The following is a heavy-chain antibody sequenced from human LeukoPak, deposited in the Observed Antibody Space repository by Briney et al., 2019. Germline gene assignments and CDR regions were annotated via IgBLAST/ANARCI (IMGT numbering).Heavy chain of an antibody. CDR1: GFTFSSYG. J-gene: IGHJ4*02. V-gene: IGHV3-21*04. CDR3: ANVGTGKD. Sequence: GGTLRLSCAASGFTFSSYGMNWVRQAPGKGLEWISFISSSSTYIYYADSLKGRFTISRDNSKNTLYLQMNSLRAEDTAVYYCANVGTGKDWGQGTLVTVSS. CDR2: ISSSSTYI. D-gene: IGHD3-10*01.